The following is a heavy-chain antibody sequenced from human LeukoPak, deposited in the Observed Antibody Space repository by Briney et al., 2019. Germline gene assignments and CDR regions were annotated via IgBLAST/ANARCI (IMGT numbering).Heavy chain of an antibody. CDR2: INHSGST. J-gene: IGHJ6*02. CDR1: GGSFSGYY. Sequence: SETLSLTCAVYGGSFSGYYWSWIRQPPGKGLEWIGEINHSGSTNYNPSLKSRVTISVDTSKNQFSLKLSSVTAADTAVYYCARDPAGYYLDRGMDVWGQGTTVTVSS. V-gene: IGHV4-34*01. D-gene: IGHD5-12*01. CDR3: ARDPAGYYLDRGMDV.